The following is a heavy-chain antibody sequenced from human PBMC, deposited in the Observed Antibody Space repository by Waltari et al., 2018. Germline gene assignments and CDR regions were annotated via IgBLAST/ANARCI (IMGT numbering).Heavy chain of an antibody. D-gene: IGHD1-26*01. Sequence: QEQLVESGGGVVQPGRSLRLSCAASGFFFRSYGLHWVRQTPGKGLEWVSFISFDGDNKYYADSVKGRFTISRDNFNNMLYMQMNSLRAEDTADYYCARDLLGWELRSPLEIWGQGTMVTVSS. CDR2: ISFDGDNK. V-gene: IGHV3-30*03. CDR3: ARDLLGWELRSPLEI. CDR1: GFFFRSYG. J-gene: IGHJ3*02.